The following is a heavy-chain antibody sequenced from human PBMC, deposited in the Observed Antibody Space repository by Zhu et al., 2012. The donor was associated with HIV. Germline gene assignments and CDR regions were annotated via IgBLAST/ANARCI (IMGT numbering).Heavy chain of an antibody. CDR3: ASSKYYYDSSGYYH. D-gene: IGHD3-22*01. J-gene: IGHJ5*02. CDR1: GYSISSGYY. Sequence: QVQLQESGPGLVKPSETLSLTCAVSGYSISSGYYWGWIRQPPGKGLEWIGSIYHSGSTYYNPSLKSRVTISVDTSKNQFSLKLSSVTAADTAVYYCASSKYYYDSSGYYHWGQGTLVHRLL. CDR2: IYHSGST. V-gene: IGHV4-38-2*01.